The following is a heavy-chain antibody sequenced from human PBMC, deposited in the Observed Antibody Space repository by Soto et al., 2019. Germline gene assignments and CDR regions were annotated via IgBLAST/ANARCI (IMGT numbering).Heavy chain of an antibody. D-gene: IGHD1-26*01. CDR3: PTESVGRSYYSDL. CDR1: GFTVSTYD. J-gene: IGHJ5*02. Sequence: GGSLRLSCAASGFTVSTYDMSWVRQASGKGLEWVSDISGSGRSTYYTDSVKGRFTISRDNSKNTLHLDMNSLRAEDTPVYYGPTESVGRSYYSDLWRQGTLVTVCS. CDR2: ISGSGRST. V-gene: IGHV3-23*01.